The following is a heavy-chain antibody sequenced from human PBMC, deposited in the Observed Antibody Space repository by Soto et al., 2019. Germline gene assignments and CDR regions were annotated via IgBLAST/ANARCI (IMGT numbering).Heavy chain of an antibody. Sequence: SETLSLTCAVYGGSFSGYYWSWIRQPPGKGLEWIGEINHSGSTNYNPSLKSRITISVDTSKNQFFLKLSSVTAADTAVYYCAGASPLTYDIVVSSGVRPFDYWGQGTLVTVSS. CDR3: AGASPLTYDIVVSSGVRPFDY. V-gene: IGHV4-34*01. J-gene: IGHJ4*02. D-gene: IGHD2-15*01. CDR1: GGSFSGYY. CDR2: INHSGST.